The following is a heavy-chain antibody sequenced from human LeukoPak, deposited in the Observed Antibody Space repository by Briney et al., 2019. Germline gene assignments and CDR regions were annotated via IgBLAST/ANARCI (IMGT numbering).Heavy chain of an antibody. V-gene: IGHV3-23*01. Sequence: QPGASLRLSGAASVFTFSNYAMSWVRPAPGKGLEWVSAITGSGGNTYYADSVKGRFPISRDNYKNTLYLQMNSLRADDTAVYYCAQWGDFDVLTGYYVPDFWGQGTLVTVSS. D-gene: IGHD3-9*01. J-gene: IGHJ4*02. CDR3: AQWGDFDVLTGYYVPDF. CDR1: VFTFSNYA. CDR2: ITGSGGNT.